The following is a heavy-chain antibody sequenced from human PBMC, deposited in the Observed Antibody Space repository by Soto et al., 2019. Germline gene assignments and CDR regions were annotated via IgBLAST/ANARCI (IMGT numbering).Heavy chain of an antibody. D-gene: IGHD5-12*01. J-gene: IGHJ4*02. V-gene: IGHV1-2*02. Sequence: SXKVSFKTSGYTXIGYYIHLVRQAPGQGLEWMGWINPNSGATNYAKKFQGRVSMTRDTSITTAYMELSRLRSDDTAVYYCARDLVSTIGDFDFWGQGTPGTVS. CDR2: INPNSGAT. CDR1: GYTXIGYY. CDR3: ARDLVSTIGDFDF.